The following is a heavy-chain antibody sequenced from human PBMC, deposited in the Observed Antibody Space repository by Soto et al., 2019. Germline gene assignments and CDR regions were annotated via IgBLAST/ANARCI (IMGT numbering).Heavy chain of an antibody. CDR3: ARGVRAATSRYYGLDV. D-gene: IGHD2-2*01. J-gene: IGHJ6*02. CDR1: GYTFTSYD. Sequence: QVQLVQSGAEVKKPGASVKVSCKASGYTFTSYDINWVRQATGQGLEWMGWMNPNSGNTGYAQKFQGRVTMTRITSIXXAYMELSSLRSEDTAVYYCARGVRAATSRYYGLDVWGQGTTVTVSS. CDR2: MNPNSGNT. V-gene: IGHV1-8*01.